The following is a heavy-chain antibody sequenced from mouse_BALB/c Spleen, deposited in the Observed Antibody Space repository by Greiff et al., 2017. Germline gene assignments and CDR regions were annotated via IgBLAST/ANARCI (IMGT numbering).Heavy chain of an antibody. V-gene: IGHV1-14*01. CDR1: GYTFTSYV. Sequence: VQLQQSGPELVKPGASVKMSCKASGYTFTSYVMHWVKQKPGQGLEWIGYINPYNDGTKYNEKFKGKATLTSDKSSSTAYMELSSLTSEDSAVYYCARWGATGAMDYWGQGTSVTVSS. J-gene: IGHJ4*01. CDR2: INPYNDGT. CDR3: ARWGATGAMDY. D-gene: IGHD3-1*01.